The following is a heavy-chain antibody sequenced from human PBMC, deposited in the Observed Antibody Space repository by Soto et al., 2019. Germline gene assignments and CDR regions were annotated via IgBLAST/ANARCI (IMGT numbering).Heavy chain of an antibody. CDR2: VYRTGSA. J-gene: IGHJ4*02. CDR3: ARAYGSGSYYENSFDS. V-gene: IGHV4-4*02. D-gene: IGHD3-10*01. CDR1: GGSISTSNW. Sequence: SETLSLTCAVPGGSISTSNWWSWVRQPPGKGLEWIGEVYRTGSANSNPSLKSRVTMSVDTSKNQFSLKLSSVTAADTAAYYCARAYGSGSYYENSFDSWGQGILVT.